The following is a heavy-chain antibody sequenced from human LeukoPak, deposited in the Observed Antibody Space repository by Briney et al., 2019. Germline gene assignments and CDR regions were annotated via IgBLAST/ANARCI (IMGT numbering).Heavy chain of an antibody. CDR3: ARDRAECSSTSCYAFGMDV. CDR2: INGDGSST. CDR1: GFTFSSYW. V-gene: IGHV3-74*01. J-gene: IGHJ6*02. Sequence: GGSLRLSCAASGFTFSSYWMHWVRQAPGKGLVWVSRINGDGSSTSYADSVKGRFTISRDNAKNTLYLQMNSLRAEDTAVYYCARDRAECSSTSCYAFGMDVWGQGTTVTVSS. D-gene: IGHD2-2*01.